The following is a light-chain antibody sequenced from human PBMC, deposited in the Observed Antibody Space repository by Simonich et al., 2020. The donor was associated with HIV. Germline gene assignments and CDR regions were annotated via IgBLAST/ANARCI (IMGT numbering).Light chain of an antibody. CDR2: WAA. V-gene: IGKV4-1*01. Sequence: DIVMTHAPDSLAVSLGDRSAIYCKSSQTVLFRSNNKSYLSWYQQKPGQPPKLRIYWAATRESGVPDRFSGSGSGTDFTLTISSLQAEDVAGYYCQQYYDTPITFGQGTRLEIK. J-gene: IGKJ5*01. CDR3: QQYYDTPIT. CDR1: QTVLFRSNNKSY.